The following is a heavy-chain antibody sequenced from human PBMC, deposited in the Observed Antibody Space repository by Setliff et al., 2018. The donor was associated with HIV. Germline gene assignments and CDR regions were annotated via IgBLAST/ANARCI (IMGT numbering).Heavy chain of an antibody. Sequence: PGGSLRLSCAASGFTFPNFGMSWVRQAPGKGLEWVSGISSSGGSTYYADSVRGRFTISRDNSKNTVYLQMNSLRAEDTAVYYCGKDRTDVAATIANYWGQGTLVTISS. CDR2: ISSSGGST. CDR1: GFTFPNFG. J-gene: IGHJ4*02. D-gene: IGHD5-12*01. V-gene: IGHV3-23*01. CDR3: GKDRTDVAATIANY.